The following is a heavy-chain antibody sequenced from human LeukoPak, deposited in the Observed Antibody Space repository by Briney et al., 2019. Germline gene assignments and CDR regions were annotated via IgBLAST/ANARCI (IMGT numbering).Heavy chain of an antibody. CDR1: GFTLSNYI. Sequence: GGSLRLSCAASGFTLSNYIMSWVRQAPGKGLEWVSAIRRDGGIINYADSVKGRFTLSRDNSKNTLYLQMNSLRAEDSAVYYCARVYSGSFDYWGQGTLVTVSS. J-gene: IGHJ4*02. V-gene: IGHV3-23*01. D-gene: IGHD5-12*01. CDR3: ARVYSGSFDY. CDR2: IRRDGGII.